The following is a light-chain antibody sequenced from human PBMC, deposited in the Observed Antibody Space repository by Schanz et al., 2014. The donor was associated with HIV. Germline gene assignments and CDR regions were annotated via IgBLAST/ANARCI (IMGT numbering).Light chain of an antibody. CDR3: QQYGSFFS. V-gene: IGKV3-20*01. CDR1: QSVSSN. Sequence: EIVMTQSPATLSVSPGERATLSCRASQSVSSNLAWYQQKPGQAPRLLIYGASARATGTPDRFSGSESGTDFTLTISRLEPEDFAVYYCQQYGSFFSFGGGTKVEI. CDR2: GAS. J-gene: IGKJ4*01.